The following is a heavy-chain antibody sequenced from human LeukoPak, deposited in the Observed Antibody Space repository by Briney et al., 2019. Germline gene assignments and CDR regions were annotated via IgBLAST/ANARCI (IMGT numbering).Heavy chain of an antibody. J-gene: IGHJ4*02. CDR2: INPSGGST. D-gene: IGHD3-3*01. CDR1: GYTFTSYY. Sequence: ASVKVSCKASGYTFTSYYMHWVRQAPGQGLEWMGIINPSGGSTSYAQKFQGRVTMTRGTSTSTVYMELSSLRSEDTAVYYCAATDRFLDPNWSKRQISTGPRFDYWGQGTLVTVSS. CDR3: AATDRFLDPNWSKRQISTGPRFDY. V-gene: IGHV1-46*01.